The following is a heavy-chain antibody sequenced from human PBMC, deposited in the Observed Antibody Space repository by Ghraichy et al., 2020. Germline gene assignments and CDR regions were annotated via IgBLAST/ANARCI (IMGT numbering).Heavy chain of an antibody. CDR3: ARDPAMADDDAFDI. Sequence: SVKVSCKASGGTFSSYAISWVRQAPGQGLEWMGGIIPIFGTANYAQKFQGRVTITADESTSTAYMELSSLRSEDTAVYYCARDPAMADDDAFDIWGQGTMVTVSS. CDR2: IIPIFGTA. CDR1: GGTFSSYA. V-gene: IGHV1-69*13. J-gene: IGHJ3*02. D-gene: IGHD5-18*01.